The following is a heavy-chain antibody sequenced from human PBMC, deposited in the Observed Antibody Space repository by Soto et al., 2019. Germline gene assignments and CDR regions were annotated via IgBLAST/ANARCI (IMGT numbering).Heavy chain of an antibody. J-gene: IGHJ6*02. D-gene: IGHD2-15*01. Sequence: QVQLVESGGGVVQPGRSLRLSCAASGFTFSSYGMHWVRQAPGKGLEWEAVIWHDGSNKYYADSVKGRFTISRDNSKNTLYLQMNSMGAEDTAVYYCARDQLVAAHYGMDVWGQGTTVTVSS. CDR3: ARDQLVAAHYGMDV. CDR1: GFTFSSYG. CDR2: IWHDGSNK. V-gene: IGHV3-33*08.